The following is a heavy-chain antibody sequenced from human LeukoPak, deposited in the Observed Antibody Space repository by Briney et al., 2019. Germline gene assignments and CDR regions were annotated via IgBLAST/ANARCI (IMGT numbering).Heavy chain of an antibody. Sequence: SQTLSLTCAISGDSVSTNSVAWNWIRPSPSRGLEWLGRTYYRSKWNNDYAVSVKSRITINPDTSKNQFSLQLNSLSPDDTALYYCARGRYSGFDLWGQGTMVTVSS. V-gene: IGHV6-1*01. D-gene: IGHD2-15*01. J-gene: IGHJ3*01. CDR3: ARGRYSGFDL. CDR1: GDSVSTNSVA. CDR2: TYYRSKWNN.